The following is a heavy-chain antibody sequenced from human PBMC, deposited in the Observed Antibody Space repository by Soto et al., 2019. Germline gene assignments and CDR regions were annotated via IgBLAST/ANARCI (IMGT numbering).Heavy chain of an antibody. D-gene: IGHD6-13*01. J-gene: IGHJ4*02. CDR3: ARPSIAAAGTY. Sequence: EVQLLESGGGLVQPGGSLRLSCAASGFTFSDYAMGWVRQAPGKGLEWVSGISGSGDSTYYADSMKGRFTISRDNSKNTLYLQMNSLRAEDTAVYYCARPSIAAAGTYWGQGTLVTVSS. CDR1: GFTFSDYA. CDR2: ISGSGDST. V-gene: IGHV3-23*01.